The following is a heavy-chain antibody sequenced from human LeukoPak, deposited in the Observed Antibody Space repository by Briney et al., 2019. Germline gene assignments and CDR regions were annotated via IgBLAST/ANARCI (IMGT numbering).Heavy chain of an antibody. J-gene: IGHJ4*02. CDR3: ARGRRVLLWFGESIPTRTLDY. V-gene: IGHV4-39*07. CDR2: IYYSGST. Sequence: PSETLSLTCTVSGGSISSSSYYWGWIRQPPGKGLEWIGSIYYSGSTYYNPSLKSRVTISVDTSKNQFSLKLSSVTAADTAVYYCARGRRVLLWFGESIPTRTLDYWGQGTLVTVSS. CDR1: GGSISSSSYY. D-gene: IGHD3-10*01.